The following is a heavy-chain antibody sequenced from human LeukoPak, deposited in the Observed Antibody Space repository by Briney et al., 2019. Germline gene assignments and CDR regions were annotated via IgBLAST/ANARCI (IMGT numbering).Heavy chain of an antibody. V-gene: IGHV1-69*13. Sequence: SVKVSCKASGGTFSSYAISRVRQAPGQGLEWMGGIIPIFGTANYAQKFQGRVTITADESTSTAYMELSSLRSEDTAVYYCASCSSTSCYTGFDYWGQGTLVTVSS. CDR1: GGTFSSYA. D-gene: IGHD2-2*02. CDR2: IIPIFGTA. J-gene: IGHJ4*02. CDR3: ASCSSTSCYTGFDY.